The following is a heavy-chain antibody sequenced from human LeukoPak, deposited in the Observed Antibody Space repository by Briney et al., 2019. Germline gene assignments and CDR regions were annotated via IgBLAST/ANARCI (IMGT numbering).Heavy chain of an antibody. CDR1: GDRVSSNSAA. J-gene: IGHJ5*01. V-gene: IGHV6-1*01. CDR2: TYYRSKWYN. CDR3: ARGEGYSYGYWWFDS. Sequence: SQTLSLTCAISGDRVSSNSAAWNWIRQSPSRGLEWLGRTYYRSKWYNDYAVSVKSRITIDPDTSKNQFSLQLNSVTPEDTAVYYCARGEGYSYGYWWFDSWGQGTLVTVSS. D-gene: IGHD5-18*01.